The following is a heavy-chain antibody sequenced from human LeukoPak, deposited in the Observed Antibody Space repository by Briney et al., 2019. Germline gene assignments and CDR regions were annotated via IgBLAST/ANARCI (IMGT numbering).Heavy chain of an antibody. Sequence: VASVKVSCKASGGTFSSYAISWVRQAPGQGLEWTGWISAYNGNTNYAQKLQGRVTMTTDTSTSTAYMELRSLRSDDTAVYYCARINSGYYYYGMDVWGQGTTVTVSS. J-gene: IGHJ6*02. V-gene: IGHV1-18*01. D-gene: IGHD4-23*01. CDR3: ARINSGYYYYGMDV. CDR2: ISAYNGNT. CDR1: GGTFSSYA.